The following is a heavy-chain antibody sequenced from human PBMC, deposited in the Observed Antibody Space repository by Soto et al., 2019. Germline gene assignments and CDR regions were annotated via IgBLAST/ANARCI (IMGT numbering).Heavy chain of an antibody. CDR3: ARGRYCSGGSCYSGSHNWFDT. CDR1: GGSFSGYY. J-gene: IGHJ5*02. CDR2: INHSGST. D-gene: IGHD2-15*01. Sequence: LSLTCAVYGGSFSGYYWSWIRQPPGKGLEWIGEINHSGSTNYNPSLKSRVTISVDTSKNQFSLKLSSVTAADTAVYYCARGRYCSGGSCYSGSHNWFDTWGQGTLVTVSS. V-gene: IGHV4-34*01.